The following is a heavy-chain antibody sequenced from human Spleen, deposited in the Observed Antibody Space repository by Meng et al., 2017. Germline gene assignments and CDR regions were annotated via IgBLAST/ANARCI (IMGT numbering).Heavy chain of an antibody. CDR2: INHSGST. J-gene: IGHJ4*02. D-gene: IGHD4-11*01. CDR3: ARGPTTMAHDFDY. V-gene: IGHV4-34*01. Sequence: QVLLQQGGAGLLTPSETLSLTCAGYGGSFSGYYWSWIRQPPGKGLEWIGEINHSGSTNYNPSLESRATISVDTSQNNLSLKLSSVTAADSAVYYCARGPTTMAHDFDYWGQGTLVTVSS. CDR1: GGSFSGYY.